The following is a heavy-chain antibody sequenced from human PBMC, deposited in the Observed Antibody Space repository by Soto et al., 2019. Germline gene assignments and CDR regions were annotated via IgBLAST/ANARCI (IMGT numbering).Heavy chain of an antibody. CDR1: GFTFTDYG. D-gene: IGHD5-18*01. V-gene: IGHV1-3*01. CDR3: AKDGWVTTWRLGP. Sequence: QVQLVQSGAEVKKPGASVKVSCKASGFTFTDYGLHWVRQAPGQRLEWMGWIDVANGYTKYSQKFQDRVIITRDTSASTGYMELSSLRSEDTAVYYCAKDGWVTTWRLGPWGQGALVTVPS. CDR2: IDVANGYT. J-gene: IGHJ5*02.